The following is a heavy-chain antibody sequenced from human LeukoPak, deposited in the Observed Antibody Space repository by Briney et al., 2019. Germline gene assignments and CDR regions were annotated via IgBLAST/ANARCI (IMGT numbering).Heavy chain of an antibody. CDR1: GFTFSSYS. CDR3: ARAGASYAMDV. J-gene: IGHJ6*02. V-gene: IGHV3-48*02. Sequence: GGSLRLSCAASGFTFSSYSMNWVRQAPGKGLEWVSYISSSSSTIYYADSVKGRFTISRDNAKDSLYLQMSSLRDDDTAVYYCARAGASYAMDVWGQGTTVTVS. CDR2: ISSSSSTI. D-gene: IGHD1-26*01.